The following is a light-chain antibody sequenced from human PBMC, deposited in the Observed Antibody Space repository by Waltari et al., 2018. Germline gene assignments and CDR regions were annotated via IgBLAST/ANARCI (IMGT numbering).Light chain of an antibody. Sequence: QSALTQPPSASGSPGQSVTISCTGTSRDGGPYVSWYQQHPGKAPQLMIYGVNKRPSGVPDRFSGSKSGNTASLTVSGLQADDEADYYCYSSAGSNNWVFGGGTKLTVL. J-gene: IGLJ3*02. CDR2: GVN. CDR3: YSSAGSNNWV. CDR1: SRDGGPY. V-gene: IGLV2-8*01.